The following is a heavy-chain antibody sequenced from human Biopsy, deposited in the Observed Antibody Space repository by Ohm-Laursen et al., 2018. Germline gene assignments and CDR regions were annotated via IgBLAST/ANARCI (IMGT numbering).Heavy chain of an antibody. Sequence: SSVKVSCKGPEGTFSNYGVNWVRQAPGQGLEWLGGNIPILGTGNYAHQFQDRVTVVADTSTSTATMELRSLRSDDTAVYYCATKLTGYFHHWGQGTLVIVSS. V-gene: IGHV1-69*06. J-gene: IGHJ1*01. CDR3: ATKLTGYFHH. CDR2: NIPILGTG. D-gene: IGHD3-9*01. CDR1: EGTFSNYG.